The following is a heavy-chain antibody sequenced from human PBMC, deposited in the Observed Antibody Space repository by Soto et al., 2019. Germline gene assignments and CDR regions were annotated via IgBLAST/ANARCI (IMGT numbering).Heavy chain of an antibody. CDR1: GGSISSYY. Sequence: SETLSLTCTVSGGSISSYYWSWIRQPPGKGLEWIGYIYYSGSTNYNPSLKSRVTISVDTSKNQFSLKLSSVTAADTAVYYCARLGNYYYYYMDVWGKGTTVTVSS. D-gene: IGHD2-15*01. CDR3: ARLGNYYYYYMDV. J-gene: IGHJ6*03. V-gene: IGHV4-59*08. CDR2: IYYSGST.